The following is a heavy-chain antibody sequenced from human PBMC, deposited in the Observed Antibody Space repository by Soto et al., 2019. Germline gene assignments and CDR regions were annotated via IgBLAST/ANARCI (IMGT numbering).Heavy chain of an antibody. J-gene: IGHJ4*02. Sequence: QVQLQESGPGLVKPSQTLSLTCTVSGGSISSGGYYWSWIRQHPGNGLEWIGYIYYSGSTYYNPSLQIRVNISVDTSNNQFSLKLSSVTAAHTAVYYCASATIGSGSYYFAYWRQGTLVIVS. CDR2: IYYSGST. D-gene: IGHD3-10*01. CDR1: GGSISSGGYY. CDR3: ASATIGSGSYYFAY. V-gene: IGHV4-31*03.